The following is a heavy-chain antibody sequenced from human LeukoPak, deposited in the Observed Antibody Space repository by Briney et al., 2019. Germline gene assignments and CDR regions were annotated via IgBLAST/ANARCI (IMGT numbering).Heavy chain of an antibody. V-gene: IGHV3-7*01. CDR2: IQQHGSET. D-gene: IGHD2-2*01. Sequence: QTGGSLKLSCVASGFSFTNYWMSWVRQAPGKGLEWVANIQQHGSETYYGDSVKGRFTISRDNAKNSLYLQMNSLRAEDAAVYYCATYSSSNGREFQYWGQGTLVTVSS. J-gene: IGHJ1*01. CDR3: ATYSSSNGREFQY. CDR1: GFSFTNYW.